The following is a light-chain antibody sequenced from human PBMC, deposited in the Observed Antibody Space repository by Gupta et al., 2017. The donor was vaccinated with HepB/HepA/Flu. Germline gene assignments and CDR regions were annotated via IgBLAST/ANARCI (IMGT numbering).Light chain of an antibody. J-gene: IGLJ2*01. CDR1: SSDVGGYNY. CDR3: GSYTTSSTLV. CDR2: DVS. V-gene: IGLV2-14*03. Sequence: QSALTQPASVSGSPGQSITISCTGTSSDVGGYNYVSWYQQHPGKAPKLTIYDVSDRPSGVSNRFSGSKSGNTASLTISGLQAEDEADYYCGSYTTSSTLVFGGGTKVTVL.